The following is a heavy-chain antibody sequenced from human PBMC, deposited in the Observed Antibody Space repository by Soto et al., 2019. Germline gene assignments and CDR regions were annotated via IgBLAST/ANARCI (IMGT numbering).Heavy chain of an antibody. CDR2: TYKSNT. V-gene: IGHV1-18*01. Sequence: QVQLVQSGAEVRKPGASVKVSCKAAGYSFTSYGITWVRQAPGQGLEWRGGTYKSNTNYAQKVQGRVTMTTDTSTSTAYMELRSLTSADTAVYYCERGPTVGDFWGQGTLVTVSS. CDR1: GYSFTSYG. CDR3: ERGPTVGDF. J-gene: IGHJ3*01. D-gene: IGHD3-16*01.